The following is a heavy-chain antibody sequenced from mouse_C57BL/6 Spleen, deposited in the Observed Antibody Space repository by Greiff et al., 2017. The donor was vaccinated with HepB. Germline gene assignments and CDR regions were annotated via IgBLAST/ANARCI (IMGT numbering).Heavy chain of an antibody. CDR3: ARSRTVVEDWYFDV. J-gene: IGHJ1*03. CDR2: IDPNSGGT. D-gene: IGHD1-1*01. V-gene: IGHV1-72*01. Sequence: QVHVKQPGAELVKPGASVKLSCKASGYTFTSYWMHWVKQRPGRGLEWIGRIDPNSGGTKYNEKFKSKATLTVDKPSSTAYMQLSSLTSEDSAVYYCARSRTVVEDWYFDVWGTGTTVTVSS. CDR1: GYTFTSYW.